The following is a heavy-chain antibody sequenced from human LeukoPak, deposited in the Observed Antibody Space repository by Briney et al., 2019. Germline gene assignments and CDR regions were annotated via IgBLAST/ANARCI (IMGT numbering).Heavy chain of an antibody. V-gene: IGHV1-8*03. CDR3: ARNGYGIDDAFDI. D-gene: IGHD5-18*01. J-gene: IGHJ3*02. CDR1: GFTFSGSA. CDR2: FDSENGET. Sequence: GGSLKLSCAASGFTFSGSAMHWVRHASGKGLGWMGGFDSENGETIYAQKFQGRVTITRNTSISTAYMELSNLRSEDTAVYYCARNGYGIDDAFDIWGQGTMVTVSS.